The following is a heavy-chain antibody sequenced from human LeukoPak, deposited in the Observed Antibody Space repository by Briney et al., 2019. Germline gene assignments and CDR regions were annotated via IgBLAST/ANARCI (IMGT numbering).Heavy chain of an antibody. D-gene: IGHD3-10*01. CDR1: GFTFSSYS. V-gene: IGHV3-21*01. J-gene: IGHJ5*02. Sequence: GGSLRLSCAASGFTFSSYSMNWVRQAPGKGLGWVSSISSSSSYIYYADSVKGRFTISRDNAKNSLYLQMNSLGAEDTAVYYCARGITMVRGVPPGWFDPWGQGTLVTVSS. CDR3: ARGITMVRGVPPGWFDP. CDR2: ISSSSSYI.